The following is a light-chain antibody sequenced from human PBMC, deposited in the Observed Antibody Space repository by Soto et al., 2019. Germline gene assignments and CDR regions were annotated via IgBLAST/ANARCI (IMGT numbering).Light chain of an antibody. J-gene: IGLJ1*01. V-gene: IGLV2-14*01. CDR3: SSCTSSSTYV. CDR2: EVS. CDR1: SSDVGGYNY. Sequence: QSVLTQPASVSGSPGQSITISCTGTSSDVGGYNYVSWYQQHPGKAPKLMIYEVSNRPSGVSNRFSGSSSGNTASLTISGLQAEDEADYYCSSCTSSSTYVFGTGTKVTVL.